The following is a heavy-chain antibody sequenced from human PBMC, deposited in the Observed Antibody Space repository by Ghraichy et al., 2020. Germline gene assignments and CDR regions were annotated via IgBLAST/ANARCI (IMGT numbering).Heavy chain of an antibody. Sequence: GALRLSCAASGFTFSSYAMSWVRQAPGKGLEWVSAISGSGGSTYYADSVKGRFTISRDNSKNTLYLQMNSLRAEDTAVYYCAKDFYSGYDWGAFDYWGQGTLVTVSS. CDR2: ISGSGGST. J-gene: IGHJ4*02. CDR3: AKDFYSGYDWGAFDY. D-gene: IGHD5-12*01. V-gene: IGHV3-23*01. CDR1: GFTFSSYA.